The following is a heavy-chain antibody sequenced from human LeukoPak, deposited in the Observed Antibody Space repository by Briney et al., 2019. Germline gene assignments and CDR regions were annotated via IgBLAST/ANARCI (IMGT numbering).Heavy chain of an antibody. CDR3: ARVLRHFDWLLPQNAFDI. V-gene: IGHV4-61*02. D-gene: IGHD3-9*01. CDR1: GGSISSGSYY. J-gene: IGHJ3*02. Sequence: SETLSLTCTVSGGSISSGSYYWSWIRQPAGKGLEWIGRIYTSGSTYYNPSLKSRVTISVDTSKNQFSLKLSSVTAADTAVYYCARVLRHFDWLLPQNAFDIWGQGTMVTVSS. CDR2: IYTSGST.